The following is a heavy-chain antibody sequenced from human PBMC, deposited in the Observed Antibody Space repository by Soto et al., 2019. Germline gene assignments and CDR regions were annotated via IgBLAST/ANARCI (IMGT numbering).Heavy chain of an antibody. CDR1: GYSFTSYW. Sequence: PGESLKISCKGSGYSFTSYWISWVRQMPGKGLEWMGRIDPSDSYTNYGPSFQGHVTISADKSISTAYLQWSSLKASDTAMYYCARLRYCGGDCYFPQDYWGQGTLVTVSS. J-gene: IGHJ4*02. CDR2: IDPSDSYT. D-gene: IGHD2-21*02. V-gene: IGHV5-10-1*01. CDR3: ARLRYCGGDCYFPQDY.